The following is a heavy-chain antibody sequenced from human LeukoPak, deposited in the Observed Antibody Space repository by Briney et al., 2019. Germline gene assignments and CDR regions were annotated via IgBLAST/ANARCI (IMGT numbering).Heavy chain of an antibody. CDR1: GGTFSSYA. V-gene: IGHV1-69*04. CDR2: IIPILGIA. D-gene: IGHD3-3*01. J-gene: IGHJ4*02. Sequence: ASVKVSCKASGGTFSSYAISWVRQAPGQGLEWMGRIIPILGIANYAQKLQGRVTITADKSTSTAYMELSSLRSEDTAVYYCARAKIFGVFYDYWGQGTLVTVSS. CDR3: ARAKIFGVFYDY.